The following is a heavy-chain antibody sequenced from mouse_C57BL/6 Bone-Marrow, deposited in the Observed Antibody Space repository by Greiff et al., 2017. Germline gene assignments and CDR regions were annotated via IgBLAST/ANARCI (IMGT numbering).Heavy chain of an antibody. CDR2: ISDGGSYT. Sequence: EVMLVESGGGLVKPGGSLKLSCAASGFTFSSYAMSWVRQTPEKRLEWVATISDGGSYTYYPDNVKGRFPISRDNAKNNLYLQMRHLKSEDTAMYYCARGWDKDDYWGQGTTLTVSS. D-gene: IGHD4-1*01. J-gene: IGHJ2*01. V-gene: IGHV5-4*03. CDR3: ARGWDKDDY. CDR1: GFTFSSYA.